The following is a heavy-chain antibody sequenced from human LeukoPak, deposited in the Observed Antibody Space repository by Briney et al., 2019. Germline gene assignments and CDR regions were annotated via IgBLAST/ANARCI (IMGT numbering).Heavy chain of an antibody. CDR2: LSGSGGST. V-gene: IGHV3-23*01. D-gene: IGHD6-13*01. J-gene: IGHJ4*02. Sequence: GGSLRLSCAASGFTFSTYAMNWVRQAPGKGLEWVSALSGSGGSTYYADSVKGRFTISRDNSKNTLYLQMNSLRAEDTAVYYCAKDSAAAGTEFDYWGQGTLVTVSS. CDR3: AKDSAAAGTEFDY. CDR1: GFTFSTYA.